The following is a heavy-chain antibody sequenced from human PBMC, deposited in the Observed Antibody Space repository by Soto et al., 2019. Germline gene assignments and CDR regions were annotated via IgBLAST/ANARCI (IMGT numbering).Heavy chain of an antibody. D-gene: IGHD4-4*01. J-gene: IGHJ6*02. CDR1: GYPFTGPY. CDR2: INPSSGGT. CDR3: ARDFRTYSHGVDV. V-gene: IGHV1-2*02. Sequence: ASVKVSCKASGYPFTGPYIYWVRQAPGQGLEWMGWINPSSGGTEFAEKFQGRVTVTRDTSIRTVFLELSSLTSDDTGVYFCARDFRTYSHGVDVWGQGTAVTVSS.